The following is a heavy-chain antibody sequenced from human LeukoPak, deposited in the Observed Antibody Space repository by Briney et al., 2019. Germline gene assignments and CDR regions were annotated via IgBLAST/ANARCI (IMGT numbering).Heavy chain of an antibody. J-gene: IGHJ6*02. CDR2: IIPIFGTA. CDR3: ARATVRGVRYYYYGMDV. V-gene: IGHV1-69*06. CDR1: GGTFSSYA. D-gene: IGHD3-10*01. Sequence: SVKVSCKASGGTFSSYAVSWVRQAPGQGLEWMGGIIPIFGTANYAQKFQGRVTITADKSTSTAYMELSSLRSEDTAVYYCARATVRGVRYYYYGMDVWGQGTTVTVSS.